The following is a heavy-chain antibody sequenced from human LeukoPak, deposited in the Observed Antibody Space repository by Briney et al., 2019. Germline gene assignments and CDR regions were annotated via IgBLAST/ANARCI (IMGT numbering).Heavy chain of an antibody. CDR1: GFTFSIYA. V-gene: IGHV3-23*01. Sequence: PGGSLRLSCAAWGFTFSIYAMSWVRQAPGEGVEGCSAISGSGVSTYYADSVKGRFTISRDNSKNTLYLQMNSLRAEDTAVYYCAKLRSSGWYLYFDYWGQGTLVTVSS. CDR3: AKLRSSGWYLYFDY. D-gene: IGHD6-19*01. J-gene: IGHJ4*02. CDR2: ISGSGVST.